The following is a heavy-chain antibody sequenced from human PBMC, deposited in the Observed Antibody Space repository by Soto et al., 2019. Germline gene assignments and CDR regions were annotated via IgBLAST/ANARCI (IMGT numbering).Heavy chain of an antibody. D-gene: IGHD1-26*01. CDR3: ARLNGGSYYYYTMDV. CDR1: GTAITNGVYF. Sequence: SETLSLTCTVSGTAITNGVYFWTWIRQLPEKSLEWIGCAHYTGDTYYSQSLKSRVTISVDTSKNQFSLKLSSVTDADTAVYYCARLNGGSYYYYTMDVWGQGTTVTVSS. J-gene: IGHJ6*02. V-gene: IGHV4-31*03. CDR2: AHYTGDT.